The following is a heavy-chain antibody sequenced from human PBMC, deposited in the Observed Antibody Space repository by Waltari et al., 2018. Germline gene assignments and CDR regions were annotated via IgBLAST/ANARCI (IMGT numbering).Heavy chain of an antibody. CDR3: ASQGYSGSYSFDY. CDR2: IYSGGST. D-gene: IGHD1-26*01. J-gene: IGHJ4*02. CDR1: GFTVSSNY. Sequence: EVQLVETGGGLIQPGGSLRLSCAASGFTVSSNYMSWVRQAPGKGLEWVAVIYSGGSTYYADSVRGRFTISSDSSKTTLYLQMNSLRAEDTAGYCCASQGYSGSYSFDYWGQGTLVTVSS. V-gene: IGHV3-53*02.